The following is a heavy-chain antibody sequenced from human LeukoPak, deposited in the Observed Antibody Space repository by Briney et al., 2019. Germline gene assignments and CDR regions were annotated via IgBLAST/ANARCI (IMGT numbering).Heavy chain of an antibody. Sequence: PSETLSLTCTVSGGSISSSSYYWGWIRQPPGKGLEWIGSIYYSGSTYYNPSLKSRVTISVDTSKNQFSLKLSSVTAADTAVYYCARVPPYYDFWSGRPYYYYYYMDVWGKGTTVTVSS. D-gene: IGHD3-3*01. V-gene: IGHV4-39*01. CDR1: GGSISSSSYY. J-gene: IGHJ6*03. CDR2: IYYSGST. CDR3: ARVPPYYDFWSGRPYYYYYYMDV.